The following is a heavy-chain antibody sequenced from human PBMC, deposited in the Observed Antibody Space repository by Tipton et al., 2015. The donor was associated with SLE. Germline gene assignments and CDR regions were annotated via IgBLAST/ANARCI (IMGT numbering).Heavy chain of an antibody. CDR3: ASYSGSYFDY. Sequence: TLSLTCTVSGGSISSGSYYWSWIRQPAGKGLEWIGYIYTSGSTHYNPSLKSRVTISVDTSKNQFSLKLSSVTAADTAVYYCASYSGSYFDYWGQGTLVTVSS. J-gene: IGHJ4*02. D-gene: IGHD6-6*01. V-gene: IGHV4-61*09. CDR1: GGSISSGSYY. CDR2: IYTSGST.